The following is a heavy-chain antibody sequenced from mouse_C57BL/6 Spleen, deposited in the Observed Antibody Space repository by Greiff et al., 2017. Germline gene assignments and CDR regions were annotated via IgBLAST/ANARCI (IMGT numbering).Heavy chain of an antibody. Sequence: VQLVESGAELARPGASVKLSCKASGYTFTSYGISWVKQRTGQGLEWIGEIYPRSGNTYYNEKFKGKATLTADKSSSTAYMELRSLTSEDSAVYFCARTYYSNAMDYWGQGTSVTVSS. D-gene: IGHD2-5*01. CDR3: ARTYYSNAMDY. J-gene: IGHJ4*01. CDR1: GYTFTSYG. V-gene: IGHV1-81*01. CDR2: IYPRSGNT.